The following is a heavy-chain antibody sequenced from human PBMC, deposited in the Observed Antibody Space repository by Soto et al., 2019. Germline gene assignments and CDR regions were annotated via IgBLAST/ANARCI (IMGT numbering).Heavy chain of an antibody. CDR1: GYTFTSYA. J-gene: IGHJ6*02. CDR2: INAGNGNT. V-gene: IGHV1-3*01. D-gene: IGHD1-1*01. Sequence: GASVKVSCKASGYTFTSYAMHWVRQAPGQRLEWMGWINAGNGNTKYSQKFQGRVTITRDTSASTAYMELSSLRSEDTAVYYCATEPTQYYYYYGMDVWGQGTTVTVSS. CDR3: ATEPTQYYYYYGMDV.